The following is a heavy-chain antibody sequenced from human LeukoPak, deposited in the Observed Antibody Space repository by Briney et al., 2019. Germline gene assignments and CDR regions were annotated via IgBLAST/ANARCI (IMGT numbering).Heavy chain of an antibody. CDR2: ISDDGSNK. J-gene: IGHJ4*02. CDR1: GFTFSSYG. V-gene: IGHV3-30*18. Sequence: GGSLRLSCAASGFTFSSYGMHWVRQAPGKGLEWVAVISDDGSNKYYGDSVKGRFTISRDNPKNTLYLQMNSLRAEDTAIYYCTKGDGRTFGGKPDYWGQGTLVTVSS. D-gene: IGHD4-23*01. CDR3: TKGDGRTFGGKPDY.